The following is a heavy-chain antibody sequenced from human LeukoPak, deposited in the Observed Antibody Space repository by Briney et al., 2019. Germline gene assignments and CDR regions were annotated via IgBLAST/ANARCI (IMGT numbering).Heavy chain of an antibody. V-gene: IGHV4-31*03. D-gene: IGHD2/OR15-2a*01. Sequence: SETLSLTCTVSGGSISSGGYYWSWIRQHPGKGLEWIGYIYYSGSTYYNPSLKSRVTISVDTSKNQFSLKLSSVTAADTAVYYCALGIVRGAFDPWGREPWSPSPQ. CDR1: GGSISSGGYY. CDR3: ALGIVRGAFDP. J-gene: IGHJ5*02. CDR2: IYYSGST.